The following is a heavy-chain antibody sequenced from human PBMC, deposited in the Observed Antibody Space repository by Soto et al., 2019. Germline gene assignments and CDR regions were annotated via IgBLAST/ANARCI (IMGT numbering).Heavy chain of an antibody. J-gene: IGHJ6*02. CDR1: GFTSNTYA. Sequence: GGSLRLSCAASGFTSNTYAMSWVRQAPGKGLEWFSAIGAGSGGNTYYADSVKGRFTISRDSSKNTLYLQMNSLRAEDTAVYYCAKYVSGNYFFYYGMDVWGQGTTVTVSS. CDR2: IGAGSGGNT. V-gene: IGHV3-23*01. CDR3: AKYVSGNYFFYYGMDV. D-gene: IGHD1-26*01.